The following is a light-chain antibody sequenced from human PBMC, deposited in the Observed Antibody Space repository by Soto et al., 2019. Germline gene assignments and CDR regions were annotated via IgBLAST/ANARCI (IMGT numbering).Light chain of an antibody. J-gene: IGKJ1*01. CDR1: QSVSSN. V-gene: IGKV3-15*01. CDR2: GAS. Sequence: EIVMTQSPATLSVSPGERATLSCRASQSVSSNLAWYQQKPGQAPRPLIYGASTRATGIPARFSGSGSGTEFTLTISSLRSEDFAVYYCQQYNNWPPKFGQGTKVEIE. CDR3: QQYNNWPPK.